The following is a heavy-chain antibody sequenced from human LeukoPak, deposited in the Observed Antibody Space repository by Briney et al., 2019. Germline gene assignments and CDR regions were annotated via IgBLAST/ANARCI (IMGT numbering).Heavy chain of an antibody. V-gene: IGHV3-21*01. CDR2: ISSSSSYI. CDR3: ARDSTRGPYYYYYGMDV. D-gene: IGHD2-2*01. CDR1: GFTFSSYS. J-gene: IGHJ6*04. Sequence: GGSPRLSCAASGFTFSSYSMNWVRQAPGKGLEWVSSISSSSSYIYYADSVKGRFTISRDNAKNSLYLQMNSLRAEDTAVYYCARDSTRGPYYYYYGMDVWGKGTTVTVSS.